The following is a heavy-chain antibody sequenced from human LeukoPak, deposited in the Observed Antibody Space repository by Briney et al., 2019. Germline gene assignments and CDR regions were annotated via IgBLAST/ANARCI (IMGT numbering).Heavy chain of an antibody. Sequence: GGSLRLSCAASGFTFSSYAMHWVRQAPGKGLEWVAVISYDGNKKYYADSVKGRFTISRDNSKNTLYLQMNSLRAEDTAVYYCARDFLSSGWYRIDYWGQGTLVTVSS. J-gene: IGHJ4*02. D-gene: IGHD6-19*01. CDR3: ARDFLSSGWYRIDY. CDR1: GFTFSSYA. V-gene: IGHV3-30*04. CDR2: ISYDGNKK.